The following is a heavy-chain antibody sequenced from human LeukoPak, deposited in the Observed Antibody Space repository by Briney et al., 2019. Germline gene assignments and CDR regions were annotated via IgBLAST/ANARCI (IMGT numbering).Heavy chain of an antibody. J-gene: IGHJ4*02. CDR1: GFTFTSYA. CDR2: ISGSGDSI. D-gene: IGHD2-2*01. Sequence: GGSLRLSCAASGFTFTSYAMSWVRQAPGKGLEWVSGISGSGDSIYYADSVKGRFTISRDNSKNTLYLQMNSLRAEDTAVYYCAKYKVLVVPAAIFDYWGQGTLVTVSS. CDR3: AKYKVLVVPAAIFDY. V-gene: IGHV3-23*01.